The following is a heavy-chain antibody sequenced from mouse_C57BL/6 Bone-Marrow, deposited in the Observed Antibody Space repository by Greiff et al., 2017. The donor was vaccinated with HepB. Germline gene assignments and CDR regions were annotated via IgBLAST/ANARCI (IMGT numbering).Heavy chain of an antibody. Sequence: QVQLQQSGPELVKPGASVKISCKASGYTFTDYYINWVKQRPGQGLEWIGWIYPGSGSTNYNEKFKGKATLTADKSSSTAYMLLSSLTSEDSAVYFWANSPDYCGSRGNFDYWGQGTTLTVSS. CDR1: GYTFTDYY. J-gene: IGHJ2*01. CDR2: IYPGSGST. CDR3: ANSPDYCGSRGNFDY. D-gene: IGHD1-1*01. V-gene: IGHV1-75*01.